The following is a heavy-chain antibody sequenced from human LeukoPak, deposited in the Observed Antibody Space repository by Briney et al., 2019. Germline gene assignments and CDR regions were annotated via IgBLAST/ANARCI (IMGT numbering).Heavy chain of an antibody. D-gene: IGHD5-18*01. J-gene: IGHJ6*03. CDR2: INSNGSST. CDR1: GFTFSSYW. Sequence: AGSLRLSCAASGFTFSSYWMHWVRQAPGKGLVWVSRINSNGSSTSYPDSVKGRFTISRDNAKTTMYLQMNSLRAEDTAVYYCARATGYSYGPHYYYYYMDVWGKGTTVTVSS. V-gene: IGHV3-74*01. CDR3: ARATGYSYGPHYYYYYMDV.